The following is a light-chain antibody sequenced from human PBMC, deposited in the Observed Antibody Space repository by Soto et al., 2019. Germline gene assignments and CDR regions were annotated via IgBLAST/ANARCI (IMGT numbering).Light chain of an antibody. CDR1: SSNIGNNY. V-gene: IGLV1-51*01. CDR3: ATWDSSLSAVV. Sequence: SCSGSSSNIGNNYVSWYQQLPGTAPKLLIYDNNNRPSGIPDRFSGSKSGTSATLGITGLQTGDEAHYYCATWDSSLSAVVFGGGTKLTVL. CDR2: DNN. J-gene: IGLJ2*01.